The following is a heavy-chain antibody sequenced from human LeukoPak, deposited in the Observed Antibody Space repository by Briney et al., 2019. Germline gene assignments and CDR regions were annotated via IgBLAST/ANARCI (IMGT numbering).Heavy chain of an antibody. CDR1: GGSISSGCYY. CDR3: ARHDYAGGWFDP. CDR2: IYYIGST. Sequence: PSQTLSLTCTVSGGSISSGCYYWSWIRQHPGKGLEWIGYIYYIGSTYYNPSLKSRATISVDTSKKQFSVKLSSVTAADTAVYYCARHDYAGGWFDPWGQGTLVTVSS. D-gene: IGHD4-23*01. V-gene: IGHV4-31*03. J-gene: IGHJ5*02.